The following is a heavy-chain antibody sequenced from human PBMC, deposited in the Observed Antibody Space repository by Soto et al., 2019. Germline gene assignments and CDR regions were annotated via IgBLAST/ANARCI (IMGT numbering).Heavy chain of an antibody. V-gene: IGHV1-8*01. CDR1: GYTFTSYD. Sequence: QVQLVQSGAEVKKPGASVKVSCKASGYTFTSYDINWVRQATGQGLEWMGWMNPNSGNTGYAQKLQGRVTKSRNTAIGTAYMELSSLRSENTAVYYCAGRRLPTSCNSTIYHLAGYYYCGLDVWGQGTTVTVSS. CDR2: MNPNSGNT. CDR3: AGRRLPTSCNSTIYHLAGYYYCGLDV. D-gene: IGHD2-2*01. J-gene: IGHJ6*02.